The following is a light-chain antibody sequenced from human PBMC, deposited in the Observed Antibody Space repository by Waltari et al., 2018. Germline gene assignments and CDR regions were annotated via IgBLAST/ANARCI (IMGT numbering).Light chain of an antibody. V-gene: IGLV3-19*01. J-gene: IGLJ3*02. CDR1: SVRNHY. Sequence: SSELTQGPPVSVALGQTVRITCQGDSVRNHYASWYQQKPGQAPILVIYDKNNRPSGIPDRFSGSISGDTASLTITGARAEEEADYYCNSGDSSAFRWVFGAGTRLTVL. CDR2: DKN. CDR3: NSGDSSAFRWV.